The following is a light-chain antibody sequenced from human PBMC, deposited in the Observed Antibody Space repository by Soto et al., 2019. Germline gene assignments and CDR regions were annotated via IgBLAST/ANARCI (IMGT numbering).Light chain of an antibody. CDR2: WAS. CDR1: RRLLHSSNNENH. V-gene: IGKV4-1*01. Sequence: DIAMTQSPDSLSVSLGERATINCKASRRLLHSSNNENHLAWYQQKPGQPPKVLIYWASTRDYGVPDRFTGSGSETDCSLTISGLQAEDVAVYYCHQYYSIPLTFGGGTKVELK. CDR3: HQYYSIPLT. J-gene: IGKJ4*01.